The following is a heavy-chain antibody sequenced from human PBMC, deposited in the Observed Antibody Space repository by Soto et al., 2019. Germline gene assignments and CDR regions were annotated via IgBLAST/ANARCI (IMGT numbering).Heavy chain of an antibody. Sequence: QVQLVESGGGVVQPGRSLRLSCAASGFNFSSSAMYWVRQAPGMGLEWMAVLSDDANNRYYADSVRGRFTISRDNSKNTLYLQMNSLSADDTAVYYCARASMVRGIIGWFDPWGQGTLVTVSS. D-gene: IGHD3-10*01. V-gene: IGHV3-30*14. CDR3: ARASMVRGIIGWFDP. CDR1: GFNFSSSA. CDR2: LSDDANNR. J-gene: IGHJ5*02.